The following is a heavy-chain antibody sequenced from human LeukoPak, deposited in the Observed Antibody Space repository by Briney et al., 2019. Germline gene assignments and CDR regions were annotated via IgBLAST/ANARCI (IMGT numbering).Heavy chain of an antibody. CDR1: GSTFSSYA. CDR3: AKKGRFGESHFDY. J-gene: IGHJ4*02. Sequence: PGGSLRLSCAASGSTFSSYAMSWVRQAPGKGLEWVSAISGSGGSTYYADSVKGRFTISRDNSKNTLYLQMNSLRAEDTAVYYCAKKGRFGESHFDYWGQGTLVTVSS. V-gene: IGHV3-23*01. CDR2: ISGSGGST. D-gene: IGHD3-10*01.